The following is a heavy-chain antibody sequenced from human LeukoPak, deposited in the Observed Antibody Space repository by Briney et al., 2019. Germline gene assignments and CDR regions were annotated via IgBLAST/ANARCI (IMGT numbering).Heavy chain of an antibody. V-gene: IGHV3-74*01. Sequence: GGSLRLSCAASGFTFSAYWMHWVRQVPGKGLVWVSRINNDGTATFFADSVKGRFTISRDNAKNSLYLQMNSLRAEDTAVYYCARQRWNDPLEYYMDVWGKGTTVTVSS. D-gene: IGHD1-1*01. CDR3: ARQRWNDPLEYYMDV. CDR2: INNDGTAT. J-gene: IGHJ6*03. CDR1: GFTFSAYW.